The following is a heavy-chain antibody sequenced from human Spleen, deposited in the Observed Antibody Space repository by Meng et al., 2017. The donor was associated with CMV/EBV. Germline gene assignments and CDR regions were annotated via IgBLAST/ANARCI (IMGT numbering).Heavy chain of an antibody. CDR1: GYTFTGYY. J-gene: IGHJ5*02. D-gene: IGHD4-11*01. Sequence: ASVKVSCKASGYTFTGYYIHWVRQAPGQGLEWMGWISAYNGNTNYAQKLQGRVTMTTDTSTSTAYMELRSLRSDDTAVYYCARDDYSNWFDPWGQGTLVTVSS. V-gene: IGHV1-18*04. CDR3: ARDDYSNWFDP. CDR2: ISAYNGNT.